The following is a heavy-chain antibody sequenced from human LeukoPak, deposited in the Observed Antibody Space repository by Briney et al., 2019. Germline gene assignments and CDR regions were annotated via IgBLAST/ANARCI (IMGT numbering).Heavy chain of an antibody. D-gene: IGHD3-3*01. CDR1: GGSFSGYY. J-gene: IGHJ4*02. Sequence: SETLSLTCAVYGGSFSGYYWSWIRQPPGKGLEWIGEINHSGSTNYNPPLKSRVTISVDKSKNQFSLKLSSVTAADTAVYYCARSGYSNFDYWGQGTLVTVSS. CDR2: INHSGST. CDR3: ARSGYSNFDY. V-gene: IGHV4-34*01.